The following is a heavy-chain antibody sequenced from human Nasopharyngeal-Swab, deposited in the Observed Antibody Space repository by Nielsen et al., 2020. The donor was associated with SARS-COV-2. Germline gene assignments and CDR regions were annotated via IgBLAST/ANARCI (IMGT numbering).Heavy chain of an antibody. J-gene: IGHJ6*02. CDR3: ARCYVSDYYYYGMDV. V-gene: IGHV4-31*03. CDR1: GGSISSGGYY. CDR2: IYYSGST. Sequence: SETLSLTCTVSGGSISSGGYYWSWIRQHPGKGLEWIGYIYYSGSTYYNPSLKSRVTISVDTSKSQFSLKLSSVTAADTAVYYCARCYVSDYYYYGMDVWGQGTTVTVSS. D-gene: IGHD3-16*01.